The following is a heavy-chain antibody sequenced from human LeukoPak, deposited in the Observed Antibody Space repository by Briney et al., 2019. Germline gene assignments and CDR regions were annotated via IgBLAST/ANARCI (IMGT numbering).Heavy chain of an antibody. CDR1: GGSFSGYY. CDR3: ARGGSGYDRFDY. V-gene: IGHV4-59*01. CDR2: ISYSGST. D-gene: IGHD3-3*01. Sequence: DPSETLSLTCAVYGGSFSGYYWSWIRQPPGKGLEWIGYISYSGSTNYNPSLTSRVTISVDTSKNQFSLKLSSVTAADTAVYYCARGGSGYDRFDYWGQGTLVTVSS. J-gene: IGHJ4*02.